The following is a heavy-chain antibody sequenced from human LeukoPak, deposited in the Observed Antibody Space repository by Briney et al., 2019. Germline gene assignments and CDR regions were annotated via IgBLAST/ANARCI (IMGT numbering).Heavy chain of an antibody. CDR3: ATVDTAMVSF. V-gene: IGHV3-23*01. D-gene: IGHD5-18*01. CDR2: ISGSGGST. Sequence: GGSLRLSCAASGFTFSSYEMNWVRQAPGKGLEWVSAISGSGGSTYYADSVKGRFTISRDNSKNTLYLQMNSLRAEDTAVYYCATVDTAMVSFWGKGTTVTISS. J-gene: IGHJ6*04. CDR1: GFTFSSYE.